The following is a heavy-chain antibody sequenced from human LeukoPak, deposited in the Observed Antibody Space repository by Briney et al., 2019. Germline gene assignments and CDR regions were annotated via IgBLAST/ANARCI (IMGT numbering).Heavy chain of an antibody. J-gene: IGHJ6*03. D-gene: IGHD2-15*01. Sequence: PGGSLRLSCAASGITFSSYGMSWVRKAPGQGLEWVSSISSTGGTTYYADSVKGRFTISRDNSKNTLYLQMNSLRAEDTAIYYCAKNGDRGAYCTGGTCYPYFYYYINVWGKGTTVTI. CDR2: ISSTGGTT. V-gene: IGHV3-23*01. CDR1: GITFSSYG. CDR3: AKNGDRGAYCTGGTCYPYFYYYINV.